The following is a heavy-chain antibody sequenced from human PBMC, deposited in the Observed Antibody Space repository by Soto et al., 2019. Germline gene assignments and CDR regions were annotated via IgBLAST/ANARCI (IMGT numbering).Heavy chain of an antibody. CDR1: GFTFSDFY. Sequence: GGSLRLSCVASGFTFSDFYMSWIRQAPGKGLECVSYISLSRGYTKYADSVKGRFTISRDNAKNSLYLQMSSLRAEDTAVYYCARSVDLDYWGQGTLVTVYS. CDR3: ARSVDLDY. V-gene: IGHV3-11*06. CDR2: ISLSRGYT. J-gene: IGHJ4*02. D-gene: IGHD2-15*01.